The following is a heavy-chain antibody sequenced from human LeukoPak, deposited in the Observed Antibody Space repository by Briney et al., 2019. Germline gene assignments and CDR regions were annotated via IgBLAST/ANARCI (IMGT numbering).Heavy chain of an antibody. Sequence: GASVKVSCKASGYTFTGYYLHWVRQAPGQGLEWMGWINPNSGGTNYAQKFQGRVTMTRDTSISTAYMELSRLRSDDTAVYYCAREGAVSGSYQGLDYWGQGTLVTVSS. CDR1: GYTFTGYY. J-gene: IGHJ4*02. CDR2: INPNSGGT. CDR3: AREGAVSGSYQGLDY. D-gene: IGHD1-26*01. V-gene: IGHV1-2*02.